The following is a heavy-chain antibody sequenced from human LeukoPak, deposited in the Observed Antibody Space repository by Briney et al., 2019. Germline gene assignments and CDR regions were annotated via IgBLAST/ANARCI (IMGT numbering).Heavy chain of an antibody. CDR1: GFTFSSYA. CDR3: TKDIAVAGRNWFDP. V-gene: IGHV3-23*01. J-gene: IGHJ5*02. CDR2: ISGSGGST. Sequence: GGSLRLSCAASGFTFSSYAMSWVRQAPGKGLEWVSAISGSGGSTYYADSVKGRFTISRDNSKNTLYLQMNSLGAEDTAVYYCTKDIAVAGRNWFDPWGQGTLVTVSS. D-gene: IGHD6-19*01.